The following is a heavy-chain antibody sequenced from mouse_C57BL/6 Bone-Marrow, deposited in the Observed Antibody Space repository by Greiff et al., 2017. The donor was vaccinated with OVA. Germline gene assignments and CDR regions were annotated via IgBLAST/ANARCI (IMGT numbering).Heavy chain of an antibody. CDR1: GYTFTSYT. CDR2: INPSSGYT. J-gene: IGHJ2*01. D-gene: IGHD1-1*01. CDR3: ARGDGSSFDY. V-gene: IGHV1-4*01. Sequence: LQESGAELARPGASVKMSCKASGYTFTSYTMHWVKQRPGQGLEWIGYINPSSGYTKYNQKFKDKATLTADKSSSTAYMQLSSLTSEDSAVYYCARGDGSSFDYWGQGTTLTVSS.